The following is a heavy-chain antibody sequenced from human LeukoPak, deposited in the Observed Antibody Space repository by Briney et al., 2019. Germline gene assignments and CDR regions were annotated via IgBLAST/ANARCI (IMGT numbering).Heavy chain of an antibody. V-gene: IGHV4-30-4*01. CDR2: IYYSGST. Sequence: PSGTLSLTCTVSGGSISSGDYYWSWIRQPPGKGLEWIGYIYYSGSTYYNPSLKSRVTISVDTSKNQFSLKLSSVTAADTAVYYCARASYDSSGPNYFDYWGQGTLVTVSS. CDR1: GGSISSGDYY. D-gene: IGHD3-22*01. J-gene: IGHJ4*02. CDR3: ARASYDSSGPNYFDY.